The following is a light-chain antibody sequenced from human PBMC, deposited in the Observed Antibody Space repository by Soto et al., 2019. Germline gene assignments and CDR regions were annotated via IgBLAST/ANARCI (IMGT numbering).Light chain of an antibody. J-gene: IGLJ2*01. CDR1: TRDVGGYNY. Sequence: QSALTQPASVSGSPGKSITISCTGTTRDVGGYNYVSWYQQHPGKTPKLMIYDVTNRPSGVSNRFSGSKSGNTASLTISGLQAEDEADYYCSSYTSSSTPVVFGGGTKLPVL. V-gene: IGLV2-14*03. CDR2: DVT. CDR3: SSYTSSSTPVV.